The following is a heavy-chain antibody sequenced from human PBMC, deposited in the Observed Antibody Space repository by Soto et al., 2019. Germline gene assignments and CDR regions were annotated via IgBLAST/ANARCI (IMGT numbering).Heavy chain of an antibody. D-gene: IGHD5-12*01. CDR2: ISYDGTNR. V-gene: IGHV3-30*18. Sequence: QVQLVESGGGVVQPGRSLRLSCAASGFTFSTYGMHWVRQAPGKGLEWVAVISYDGTNRNHADSVKGRFTISRDNSKNTLHLQMRSLRAEDTAVYYGAKDQSGDDHYARDVWGQGTAVTVSS. CDR1: GFTFSTYG. CDR3: AKDQSGDDHYARDV. J-gene: IGHJ6*02.